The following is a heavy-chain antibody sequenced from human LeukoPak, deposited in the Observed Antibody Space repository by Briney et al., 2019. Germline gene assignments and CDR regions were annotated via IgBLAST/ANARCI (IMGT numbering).Heavy chain of an antibody. V-gene: IGHV4-34*01. CDR1: GGSFSGYS. D-gene: IGHD3-10*01. J-gene: IGHJ4*02. CDR3: ESGTPQRWSSF. CDR2: INHSGST. Sequence: ASETLSLTCAVYGGSFSGYSWSWIRQPPGKGLEWIGEINHSGSTNYNPSLKSRVTISLDTSRNQHSLKLSSVTAADTAIYYCESGTPQRWSSFWGQGTLVTVSS.